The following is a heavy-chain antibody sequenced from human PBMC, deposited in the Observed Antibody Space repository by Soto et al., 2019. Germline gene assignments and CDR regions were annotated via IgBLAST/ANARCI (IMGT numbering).Heavy chain of an antibody. V-gene: IGHV1-46*03. CDR2: INPDGGVT. Sequence: QVQLVQSGTEVKKPGASVKVSCKASGYTFIKSFIHWVRQAPGQGLEWMAIINPDGGVTTYAQKLRGRGTVTRDTSTSTVYMAVNSLTSDYTAVYYCARPYSSSWYGMGYWGQGTLVTVSS. CDR3: ARPYSSSWYGMGY. D-gene: IGHD6-13*01. J-gene: IGHJ4*02. CDR1: GYTFIKSF.